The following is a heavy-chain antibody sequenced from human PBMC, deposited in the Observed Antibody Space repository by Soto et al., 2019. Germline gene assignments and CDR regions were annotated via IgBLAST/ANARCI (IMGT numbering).Heavy chain of an antibody. CDR2: IYHSGST. J-gene: IGHJ4*02. V-gene: IGHV4-4*02. D-gene: IGHD6-13*01. CDR3: AAGEASSRNLAPYYLDF. Sequence: PSETLSLTCAVSGGSISSSNWWSWVRQPPGKGLEWIGEIYHSGSTNYNPSLKSRVTISVDKSKNQFSLKLSSVTAADTAVYFCAAGEASSRNLAPYYLDFWGQGTLVTVSS. CDR1: GGSISSSNW.